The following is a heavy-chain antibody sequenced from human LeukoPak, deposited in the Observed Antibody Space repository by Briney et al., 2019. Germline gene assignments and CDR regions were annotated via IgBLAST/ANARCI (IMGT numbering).Heavy chain of an antibody. CDR2: INPSGGST. CDR3: ARWGRAAADHFYFDY. V-gene: IGHV1-46*01. D-gene: IGHD6-13*01. CDR1: GYTFTSYY. Sequence: GASVKVSCKASGYTFTSYYMHWARQAPGQGLEWMGIINPSGGSTSYAQKFQGRVTMTRDTSTSTVYMELSSLRSEDTAVYYCARWGRAAADHFYFDYWGQGTLVTVSS. J-gene: IGHJ4*02.